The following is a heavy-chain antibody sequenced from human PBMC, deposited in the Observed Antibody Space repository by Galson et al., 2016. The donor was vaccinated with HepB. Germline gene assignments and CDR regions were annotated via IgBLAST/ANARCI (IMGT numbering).Heavy chain of an antibody. CDR3: ARPRWLQSADAFDV. V-gene: IGHV3-21*01. Sequence: SLRLSCAASGFIFSTYWMSWVRQAPGKGLEWVSSISSSSGYIYYADSVKGRFTISRDNAKNSLFLQMNSLRAEDTAIYFCARPRWLQSADAFDVWGQGTMVTVSS. CDR1: GFIFSTYW. CDR2: ISSSSGYI. D-gene: IGHD5-24*01. J-gene: IGHJ3*01.